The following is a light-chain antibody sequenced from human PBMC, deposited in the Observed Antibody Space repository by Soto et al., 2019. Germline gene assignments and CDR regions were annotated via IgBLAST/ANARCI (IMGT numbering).Light chain of an antibody. J-gene: IGKJ5*01. CDR3: QQSYSTPIT. V-gene: IGKV1-39*01. CDR2: AAS. Sequence: DIQMTQSPSSLSASVGDRVTIAFRASQSISSYLNWYQQKPGKAPKLLIYAASSLQSGVPSRFIGSGSGTNFTLTVSSLQPEDFATYYCQQSYSTPITFGQGTRLEIK. CDR1: QSISSY.